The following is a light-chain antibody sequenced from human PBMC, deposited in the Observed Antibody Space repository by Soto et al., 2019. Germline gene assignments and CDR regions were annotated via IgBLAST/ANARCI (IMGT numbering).Light chain of an antibody. J-gene: IGKJ4*01. CDR1: QSVDTN. CDR3: QQRNNWPPVT. V-gene: IGKV3-15*01. Sequence: EVVMTQSPATLSVSPGDRATLSCRASQSVDTNVVWYQQKPGQPPRLLVHSASIRATGVPARFTGIGSGTDFTLTISGLQSDDFAIYYCQQRNNWPPVTFGGGTKVEIK. CDR2: SAS.